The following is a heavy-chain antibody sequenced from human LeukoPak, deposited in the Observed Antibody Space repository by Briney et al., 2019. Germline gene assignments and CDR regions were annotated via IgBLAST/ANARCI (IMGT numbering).Heavy chain of an antibody. V-gene: IGHV3-30*03. D-gene: IGHD3-10*01. CDR3: RYGSGRYSFDY. J-gene: IGHJ4*02. CDR1: GFIFSSHG. Sequence: GGSLRLSCAASGFIFSSHGMHWVRQAPGKGLEWVAVISYDGSNEYYADSVKGRFTISRDNAKNSLYLQMNSLRAEDTAVYYCRYGSGRYSFDYWGQGTLVTVSS. CDR2: ISYDGSNE.